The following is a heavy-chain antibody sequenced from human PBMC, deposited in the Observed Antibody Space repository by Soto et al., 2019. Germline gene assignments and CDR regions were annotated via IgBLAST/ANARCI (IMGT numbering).Heavy chain of an antibody. J-gene: IGHJ4*02. CDR1: GFTFGNYA. CDR2: ISGSGGFT. Sequence: EVQLLESGGGLVQPGGSLRLSCAASGFTFGNYAMSWVRQAPGQRLEWVAGISGSGGFTYYVDSVQGRFTISRDNSNNTVYVQMNSLRAGDTAVYYCAKNKAYGLGSAFDYWGQGILVTVSS. V-gene: IGHV3-23*01. D-gene: IGHD3-10*01. CDR3: AKNKAYGLGSAFDY.